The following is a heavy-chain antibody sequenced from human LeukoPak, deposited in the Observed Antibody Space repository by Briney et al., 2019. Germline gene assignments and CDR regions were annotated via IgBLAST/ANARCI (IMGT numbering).Heavy chain of an antibody. J-gene: IGHJ3*02. CDR2: INHSGST. Sequence: SETLSLTCAVYGGSFSGYYWSWIRQPPGKGLEWIGEINHSGSTNYNPSLKSRVTISVDTSKNQFSLKLSSVTAADTAVHYCARAAYYYDSSGYRCGAFDIWGQGTMVTVSS. CDR1: GGSFSGYY. V-gene: IGHV4-34*01. D-gene: IGHD3-22*01. CDR3: ARAAYYYDSSGYRCGAFDI.